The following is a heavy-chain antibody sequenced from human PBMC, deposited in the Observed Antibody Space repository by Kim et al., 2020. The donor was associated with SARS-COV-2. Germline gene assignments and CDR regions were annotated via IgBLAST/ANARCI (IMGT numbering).Heavy chain of an antibody. Sequence: ASVKVSCKASGYTFTNYAMHWVHQAPGQRLEWMGWINAGNGNTKYSQKFQGRVTITRDTSASTAYMELSSLKSEDTAVYYCARDIGRLFYYFEYWGQGTLVTVSS. D-gene: IGHD3-22*01. CDR1: GYTFTNYA. V-gene: IGHV1-3*01. CDR2: INAGNGNT. J-gene: IGHJ4*02. CDR3: ARDIGRLFYYFEY.